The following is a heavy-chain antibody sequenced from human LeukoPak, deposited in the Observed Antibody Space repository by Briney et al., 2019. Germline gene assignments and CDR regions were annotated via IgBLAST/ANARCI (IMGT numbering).Heavy chain of an antibody. CDR3: ARESITMVRGGPNWFDP. J-gene: IGHJ5*02. CDR2: INPNSGCT. V-gene: IGHV1-2*02. Sequence: ASVKVSCKASGYTFTGYYMHWVRQAPGQGLEWMGWINPNSGCTNYAQKFQGRVTMTRDTSISTAYMELSRLRSDDTAVYYCARESITMVRGGPNWFDPWGQGTLVTVSS. D-gene: IGHD3-10*01. CDR1: GYTFTGYY.